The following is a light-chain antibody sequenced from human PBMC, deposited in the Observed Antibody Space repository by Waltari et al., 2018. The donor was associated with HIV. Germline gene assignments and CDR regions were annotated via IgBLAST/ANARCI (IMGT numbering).Light chain of an antibody. Sequence: EVVLTQAPSTLSVSLGGGASLSCRASQNITNKLGWYQQKAGQAPRLLIYDASRRATAIPDRFSGSGSGTEFNLTISRLVFEDVAVYVCQQYKYWPETFGQGTKVEIK. CDR3: QQYKYWPET. CDR2: DAS. J-gene: IGKJ1*01. V-gene: IGKV3D-15*01. CDR1: QNITNK.